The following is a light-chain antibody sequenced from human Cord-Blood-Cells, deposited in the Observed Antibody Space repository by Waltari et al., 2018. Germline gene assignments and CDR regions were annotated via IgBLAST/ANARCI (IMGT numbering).Light chain of an antibody. J-gene: IGLJ3*02. CDR3: SSYTSSSTV. CDR1: SRDVVGYNY. V-gene: IGLV2-14*01. Sequence: QSALTQPASVSGSPGQSITISCTGTSRDVVGYNYVSWYQQHPGKAPKLMIYDVSTRPSGVSHRFSGSKSGNTASLTISGLQAEDEADYYCSSYTSSSTVFGGGTKLTVL. CDR2: DVS.